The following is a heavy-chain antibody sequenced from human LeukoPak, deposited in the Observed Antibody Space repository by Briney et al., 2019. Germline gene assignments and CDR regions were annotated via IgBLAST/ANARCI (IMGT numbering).Heavy chain of an antibody. Sequence: PGGSLRLSCEASGFTVFTSYMTWVRQAPGKGLEWVSVIYSDGSTYSADSVKGRFTISRDSSKNTPHLQMDRLTTEDTGMYYCARGLWESWYLYFDNWGQGTLVTVSS. J-gene: IGHJ4*02. D-gene: IGHD3-16*01. CDR2: IYSDGST. CDR3: ARGLWESWYLYFDN. V-gene: IGHV3-53*05. CDR1: GFTVFTSY.